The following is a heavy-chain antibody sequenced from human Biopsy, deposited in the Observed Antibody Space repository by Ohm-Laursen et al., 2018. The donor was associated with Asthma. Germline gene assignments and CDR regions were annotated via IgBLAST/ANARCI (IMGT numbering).Heavy chain of an antibody. D-gene: IGHD3-9*01. Sequence: ASVKVSCKASGYNFISFAIHWVRQAPGHSLEWMGWINAANGNTKYSQKFQGRLTISRDTSASTAYMDLSSLRSEDTAVYYCARTYFDFLTGQVHDAFAMWGQGTMVTVPS. CDR3: ARTYFDFLTGQVHDAFAM. V-gene: IGHV1-3*01. J-gene: IGHJ3*02. CDR2: INAANGNT. CDR1: GYNFISFA.